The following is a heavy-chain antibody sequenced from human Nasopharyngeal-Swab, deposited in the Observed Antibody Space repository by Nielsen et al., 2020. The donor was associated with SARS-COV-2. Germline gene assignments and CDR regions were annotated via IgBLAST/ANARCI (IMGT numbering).Heavy chain of an antibody. Sequence: ASVKVSCKASGYTFTNYDINWARQATGQGLEWMGWMNANSGNIGYAQKFQGRVTMTRNTSISTAYMELSSLRSEDTAVYYCARGGSIAFDPWGQGTLVTVSS. CDR1: GYTFTNYD. CDR3: ARGGSIAFDP. CDR2: MNANSGNI. J-gene: IGHJ5*02. V-gene: IGHV1-8*01. D-gene: IGHD6-6*01.